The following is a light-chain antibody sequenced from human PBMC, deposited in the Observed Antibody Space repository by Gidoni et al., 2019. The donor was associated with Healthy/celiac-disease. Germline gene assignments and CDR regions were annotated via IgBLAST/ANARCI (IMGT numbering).Light chain of an antibody. J-gene: IGLJ3*02. Sequence: QSALTQHAAVSGSPGQTLTISCTGTSSDVGGYNYVSWYQQHPGKAPKLMIYDVSNRPSGVSNRFSGSKSGNTASLTISGLQAEDEADYYCSSYTSSSTPNWVFGGGTKLTVL. CDR3: SSYTSSSTPNWV. V-gene: IGLV2-14*01. CDR2: DVS. CDR1: SSDVGGYNY.